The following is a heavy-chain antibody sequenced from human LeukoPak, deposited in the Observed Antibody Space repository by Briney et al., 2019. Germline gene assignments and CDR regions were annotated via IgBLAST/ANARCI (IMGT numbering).Heavy chain of an antibody. Sequence: PSETLSLTCTVSGYSISSGYYWGWIRQPPGKGLEWIGSIYHSGSTYYNPSLKSRVTISVDTSKNQFSLKLSSVTAADTAVYYCAGFDSGYYYFDYWGQGTLDTVSS. CDR3: AGFDSGYYYFDY. CDR1: GYSISSGYY. CDR2: IYHSGST. D-gene: IGHD5-12*01. V-gene: IGHV4-38-2*02. J-gene: IGHJ4*02.